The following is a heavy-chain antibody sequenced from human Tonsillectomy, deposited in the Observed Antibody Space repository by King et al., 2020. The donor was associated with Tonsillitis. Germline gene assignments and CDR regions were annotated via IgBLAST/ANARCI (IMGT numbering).Heavy chain of an antibody. Sequence: VQLVESGGGLVKPGGSLRLSCAASGFTFSSYSMNWVRQAPGKGLEWVSSISSSSSYIYYADSVKGRFTISRDNAKTSLYLQMNSLRAGDTAVYYCARGPNSSGWYSAFDIWGQGTMVTVSS. J-gene: IGHJ3*02. CDR2: ISSSSSYI. V-gene: IGHV3-21*01. D-gene: IGHD6-19*01. CDR3: ARGPNSSGWYSAFDI. CDR1: GFTFSSYS.